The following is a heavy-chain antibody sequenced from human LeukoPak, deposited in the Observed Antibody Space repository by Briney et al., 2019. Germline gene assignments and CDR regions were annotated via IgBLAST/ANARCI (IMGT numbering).Heavy chain of an antibody. CDR2: ISSTSSTI. D-gene: IGHD5-12*01. CDR3: TTERAGYDFDY. CDR1: GFTFNAYA. Sequence: GGSLRLSCAASGFTFNAYAMNWVRQAPGKGLEWVSYISSTSSTIYYADSVKGRFTISRDDSKNTLYLQMNSLKTEDTAVYYCTTERAGYDFDYWGQGTLVTVSS. V-gene: IGHV3-48*01. J-gene: IGHJ4*02.